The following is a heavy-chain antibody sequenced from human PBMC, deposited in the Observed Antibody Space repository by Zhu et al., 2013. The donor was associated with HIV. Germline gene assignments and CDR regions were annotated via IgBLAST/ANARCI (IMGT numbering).Heavy chain of an antibody. CDR3: ARDTTGRFDY. CDR1: GFTFSSYE. J-gene: IGHJ4*02. V-gene: IGHV3-48*03. D-gene: IGHD4-4*01. CDR2: ISSSGSTI. Sequence: EVQLVESGGGLVQPGGSLRLSCVASGFTFSSYEMNWVRQAPGKGLEWVSNISSSGSTIYYADSVKGRFTISRDNAKNSLYLQMNSLRDEDTAVYYCARDTTGRFDYWGQGTLVTVSS.